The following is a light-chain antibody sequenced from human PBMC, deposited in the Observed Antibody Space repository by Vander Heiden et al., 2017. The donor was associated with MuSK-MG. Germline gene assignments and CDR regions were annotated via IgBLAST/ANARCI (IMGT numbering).Light chain of an antibody. V-gene: IGLV2-14*01. CDR2: DVS. J-gene: IGLJ2*01. CDR1: SSDVGGYNY. CDR3: SSYTSSSTSGV. Sequence: QSALTQPASVSGSPGQSLTIPCTGTSSDVGGYNYVSWYQQHPGKAPKLMIYDVSNRPSGVSNRFSGSKSGNTASLTISGLQAEDEADYYCSSYTSSSTSGVFGGGTKLTVL.